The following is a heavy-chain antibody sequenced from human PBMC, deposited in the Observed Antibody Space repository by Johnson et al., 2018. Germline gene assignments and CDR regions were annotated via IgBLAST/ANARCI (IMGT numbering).Heavy chain of an antibody. CDR2: INHSGST. D-gene: IGHD3-22*01. CDR3: ARGLGSGYYYYYYYMDV. J-gene: IGHJ6*03. V-gene: IGHV4-34*01. Sequence: QVQLQQWGAGLLKPSETLSLTCAVYGGSFSGYYWSWIRQPPGKGLEWIGEINHSGSTNYNPSLKSRVPISVDTSKNQFSLKLSSVTAADTAVYYCARGLGSGYYYYYYYMDVWGKGTTVTVSS. CDR1: GGSFSGYY.